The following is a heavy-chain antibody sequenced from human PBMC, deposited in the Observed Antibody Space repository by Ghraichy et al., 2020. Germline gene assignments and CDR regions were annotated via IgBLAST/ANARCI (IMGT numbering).Heavy chain of an antibody. J-gene: IGHJ5*02. V-gene: IGHV3-23*01. CDR3: GIAAAAPGGIPGVVVT. Sequence: GGSLRLSCAASGFTFSSYAMSWVRQAPGKGLEWVSSITNSGNATYYADSVKGRFTMSRDNSKNTLYLQINSLSIEDTALYSCGIAAAAPGGIPGVVVTWGQGTLLTVSS. CDR2: ITNSGNAT. D-gene: IGHD6-13*01. CDR1: GFTFSSYA.